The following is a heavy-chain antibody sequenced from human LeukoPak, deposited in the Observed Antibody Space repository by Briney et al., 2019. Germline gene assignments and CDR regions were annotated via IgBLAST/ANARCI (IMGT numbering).Heavy chain of an antibody. CDR3: ARYYSDSSGYYFDY. CDR2: IYYSGST. Sequence: SETLSLTCTVSGGSISSGDYYWSWIRQPPGKGLEWIGYIYYSGSTYYNPSLKSRVTISVDTSKNQFSLKLSSVTAADTAVYYCARYYSDSSGYYFDYWGQGTLVTVSS. J-gene: IGHJ4*02. V-gene: IGHV4-30-4*01. D-gene: IGHD3-22*01. CDR1: GGSISSGDYY.